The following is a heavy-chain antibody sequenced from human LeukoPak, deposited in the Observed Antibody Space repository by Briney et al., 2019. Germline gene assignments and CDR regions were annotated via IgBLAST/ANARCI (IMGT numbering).Heavy chain of an antibody. Sequence: QAGGSLRLSCAASGFTFSSYSMNWVRQAPGKGLEWVSYISSSSSTIYYADSVKGRFTISRDNAKNSLYLQMNSLRAEDTAVYYCARRMVRGVIIMGFDYWGQGTLVTVSS. CDR2: ISSSSSTI. J-gene: IGHJ4*02. CDR3: ARRMVRGVIIMGFDY. V-gene: IGHV3-48*04. D-gene: IGHD3-10*01. CDR1: GFTFSSYS.